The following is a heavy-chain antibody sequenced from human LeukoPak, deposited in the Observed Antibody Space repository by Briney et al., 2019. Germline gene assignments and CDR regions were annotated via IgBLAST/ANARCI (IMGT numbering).Heavy chain of an antibody. D-gene: IGHD3-22*01. J-gene: IGHJ4*02. CDR2: ISWNSGSI. V-gene: IGHV3-9*01. Sequence: GGSLRLSCAASGFTFDDYAMHWVRQAPGKGLEWVSGISWNSGSIGYADSVKGRFTISRDNAKNSLYQQMNSLRAEDTALYYCAKDLAYDSSGGFDYWGQGTLVTVSS. CDR3: AKDLAYDSSGGFDY. CDR1: GFTFDDYA.